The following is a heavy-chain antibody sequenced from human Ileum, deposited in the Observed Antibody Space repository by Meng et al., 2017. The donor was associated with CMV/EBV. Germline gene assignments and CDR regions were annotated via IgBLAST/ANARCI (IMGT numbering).Heavy chain of an antibody. CDR2: TWYGSKWYY. CDR1: DSVSISTES. CDR3: TYGWPLKY. V-gene: IGHV6-1*01. Sequence: QVKLHQSGPGLVKPSKTPSLTCAGDSVSISTESWNWIRQSPSRGLEWPGRTWYGSKWYYEYAVSVKSRITIIPDTSQNQISLQLNSVTPDDTAVYYCTYGWPLKYWGQGSLVTVSS. D-gene: IGHD3-10*01. J-gene: IGHJ4*02.